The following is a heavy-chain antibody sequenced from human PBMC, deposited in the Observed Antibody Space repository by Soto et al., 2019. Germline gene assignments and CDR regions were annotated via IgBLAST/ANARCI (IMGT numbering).Heavy chain of an antibody. D-gene: IGHD3-10*01. CDR3: ARESEDLPSNFDY. CDR1: GFTFTRYS. J-gene: IGHJ4*02. Sequence: GALRVSWAASGFTFTRYSMNWVRQAPGKGLEWVSSISSTTNYIYYGDSMKGQFTISRDNAKNSLYLEMNSLRAEDTAVYYCARESEDLPSNFDYWCQGSLLTL. CDR2: ISSTTNYI. V-gene: IGHV3-21*06.